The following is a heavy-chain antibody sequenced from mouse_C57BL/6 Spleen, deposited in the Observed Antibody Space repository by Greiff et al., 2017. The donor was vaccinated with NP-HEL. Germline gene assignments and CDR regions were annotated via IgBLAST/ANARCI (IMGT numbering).Heavy chain of an antibody. CDR3: ARGRDYSAWFAY. CDR2: INPNNGGT. CDR1: GYTFTDYN. D-gene: IGHD1-1*01. Sequence: EVQLQQSGPELVKPGASVKIPCKASGYTFTDYNMDWVKQSHGKSLEWIGDINPNNGGTSYNQKFKGKATLTVDKSSSTAYMELRSLTSEDTAVYYCARGRDYSAWFAYWGQGTLVTVSA. V-gene: IGHV1-18*01. J-gene: IGHJ3*01.